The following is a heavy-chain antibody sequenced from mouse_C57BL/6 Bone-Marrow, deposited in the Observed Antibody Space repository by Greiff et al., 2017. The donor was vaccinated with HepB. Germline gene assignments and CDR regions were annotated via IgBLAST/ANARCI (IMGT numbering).Heavy chain of an antibody. V-gene: IGHV1-4*01. CDR1: GFTFTSYT. D-gene: IGHD5-1*01. J-gene: IGHJ3*01. CDR2: INPSSGYT. CDR3: ARVGMYDEYHGCAD. Sequence: VKLPASGAELARPGASVKMSCKASGFTFTSYTMPWVKQRPGQGLEWIGYINPSSGYTKYNQKFKDKATLTADKSSSTAYMQLSILTSEYSAVYYCARVGMYDEYHGCADWGHATLVTVSA.